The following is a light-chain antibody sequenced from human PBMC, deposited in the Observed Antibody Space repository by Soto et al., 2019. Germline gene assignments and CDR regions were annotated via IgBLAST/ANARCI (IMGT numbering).Light chain of an antibody. J-gene: IGKJ1*01. CDR3: QQYMSSVT. CDR1: QSVDSTF. V-gene: IGKV3-20*01. CDR2: GAS. Sequence: EVVLTQSPGSLSLSPGQRATLSCRASQSVDSTFFAWYQKKPGQAPRLLSYGASKRATGIPDRFSGSGSGKDFTLIISRLEPEDFAVYYCQQYMSSVTFGQGTKVEI.